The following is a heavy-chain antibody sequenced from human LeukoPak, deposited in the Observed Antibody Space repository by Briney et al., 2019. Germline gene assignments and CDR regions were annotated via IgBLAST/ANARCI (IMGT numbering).Heavy chain of an antibody. CDR3: AKDRGWYCSGGSCYEYNWFDP. D-gene: IGHD2-15*01. CDR2: ISGSGGST. CDR1: GFTFSSYA. J-gene: IGHJ5*02. V-gene: IGHV3-23*01. Sequence: GGSLRLSCAASGFTFSSYAMSSVRQAPGKGLEWVSAISGSGGSTYYADSVKGRFTISRDNSKNTLYLQMNSLRAEDTAVYYCAKDRGWYCSGGSCYEYNWFDPWGQGTLVTVSS.